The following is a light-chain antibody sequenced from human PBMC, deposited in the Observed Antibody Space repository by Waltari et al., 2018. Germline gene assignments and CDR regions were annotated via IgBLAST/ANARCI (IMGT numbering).Light chain of an antibody. CDR3: CSYAGAV. CDR1: SRGVGSYNL. Sequence: QSALTQPASVSGSPGQSITIPCTGTSRGVGSYNLVSWYQPHPGKAPKIMIYEGSKRPSGVSNRFSGSKSGNTASLTISGLQAEDEADYYCCSYAGAVFGGGTKLTIL. CDR2: EGS. V-gene: IGLV2-23*01. J-gene: IGLJ3*02.